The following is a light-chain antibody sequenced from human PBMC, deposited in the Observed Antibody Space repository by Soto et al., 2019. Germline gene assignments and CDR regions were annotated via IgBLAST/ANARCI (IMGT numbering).Light chain of an antibody. V-gene: IGKV3-15*01. J-gene: IGKJ4*01. Sequence: EIVMTQSPATLSVSPGERATLSCRASQSVSSNLAWYQHKPGQAPRLLIYRASTRATGVPARFSGSGSGTESPLTISSLQSEDFAVYSCQQYHKWPLTFGGGTKAEIK. CDR2: RAS. CDR1: QSVSSN. CDR3: QQYHKWPLT.